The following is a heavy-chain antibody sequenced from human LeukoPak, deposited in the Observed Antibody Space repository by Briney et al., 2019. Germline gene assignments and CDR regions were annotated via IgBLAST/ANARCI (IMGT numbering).Heavy chain of an antibody. J-gene: IGHJ4*02. CDR1: GGSISSGGYY. V-gene: IGHV4-61*02. CDR2: IYTSGST. CDR3: ARELGSGTYGEYYFDY. Sequence: SQTLSLTCTVSGGSISSGGYYWRWIRQSAWKGLEWIGRIYTSGSTNYNPSLKSRVTISVDTSKNQFSLKLSSVTAADTAVYYCARELGSGTYGEYYFDYWGQGTLVTVSS. D-gene: IGHD1-26*01.